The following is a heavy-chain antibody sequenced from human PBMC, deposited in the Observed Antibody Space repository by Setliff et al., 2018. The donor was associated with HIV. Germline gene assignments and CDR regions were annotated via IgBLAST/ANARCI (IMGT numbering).Heavy chain of an antibody. CDR3: ARGVKGIATTGKYYFDY. Sequence: ASVKVSCKASGYTFTSYYMHWVRQAPGQGLEWMGIINPSSGSTTYAQKFQGRVTMTRDTSVSTAYMDLSRLKSDDTAVYYCARGVKGIATTGKYYFDYWGQGTLVTVSS. J-gene: IGHJ4*02. CDR1: GYTFTSYY. D-gene: IGHD6-13*01. V-gene: IGHV1-46*01. CDR2: INPSSGST.